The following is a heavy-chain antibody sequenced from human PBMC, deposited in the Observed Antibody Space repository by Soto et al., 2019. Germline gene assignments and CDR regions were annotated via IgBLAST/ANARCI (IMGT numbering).Heavy chain of an antibody. V-gene: IGHV1-69*01. Sequence: QVQLVQSGAEVKKPGSSVKVSCKASGGTFSSYAISWLRQAPGQGREWMGGIIPIFGTANYAQKLQGRVTITADESTSTAYMELSTLRSEDTAVYYCARSDQLLYYYYGMDVWGQGTTVTVSS. CDR2: IIPIFGTA. D-gene: IGHD2-2*01. CDR1: GGTFSSYA. J-gene: IGHJ6*02. CDR3: ARSDQLLYYYYGMDV.